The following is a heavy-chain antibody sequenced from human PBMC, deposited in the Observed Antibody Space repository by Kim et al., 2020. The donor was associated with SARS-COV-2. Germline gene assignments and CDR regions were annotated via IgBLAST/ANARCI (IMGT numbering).Heavy chain of an antibody. CDR2: ISYDGSNK. V-gene: IGHV3-30*04. Sequence: GGSLRLSCAASGFTFSSYAMHWVRQAPGKGLEWVAVISYDGSNKYYADSVKGRFTISRDNSKNTLYLQMNSLRAEDTAVYYCARDNDFWSGYQDDAFDI. CDR3: ARDNDFWSGYQDDAFDI. D-gene: IGHD3-3*01. J-gene: IGHJ3*02. CDR1: GFTFSSYA.